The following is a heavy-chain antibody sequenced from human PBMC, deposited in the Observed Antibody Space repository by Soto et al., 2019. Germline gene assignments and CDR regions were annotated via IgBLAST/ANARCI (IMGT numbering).Heavy chain of an antibody. V-gene: IGHV1-24*01. D-gene: IGHD2-2*02. J-gene: IGHJ3*02. CDR1: GYTLTELS. Sequence: GASVKVSCKVSGYTLTELSMHWVRQAPGKGLEWMGGFDPEDGETIYAQKFQGRVTMTEDTSTDTAYMELSSLRSEDTAVYYCATDSAYCSSTSCYSAFDIWGQGTMVTVSS. CDR2: FDPEDGET. CDR3: ATDSAYCSSTSCYSAFDI.